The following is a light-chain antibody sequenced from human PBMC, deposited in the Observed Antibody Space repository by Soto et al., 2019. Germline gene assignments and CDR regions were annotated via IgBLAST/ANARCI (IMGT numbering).Light chain of an antibody. CDR1: QSVSSS. Sequence: DIVMTQSPATLPVSPGDRATLTCRASQSVSSSFAWYQQIPGQAPRLLLYDASTRAAGIPARFGGSGSGTEFTLTISSLQYEDFAVYYCQQYNNWPPLTFGGGTKVEIK. V-gene: IGKV3-15*01. CDR3: QQYNNWPPLT. J-gene: IGKJ4*01. CDR2: DAS.